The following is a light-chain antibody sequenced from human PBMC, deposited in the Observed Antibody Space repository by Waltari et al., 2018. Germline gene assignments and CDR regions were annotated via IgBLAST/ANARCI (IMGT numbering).Light chain of an antibody. CDR1: DSDVGAYDF. J-gene: IGLJ1*01. Sequence: QSALTQPASVSGSPGQSITISCSGTDSDVGAYDFVSWYQQHPGKAPHLISYEVSKRPSVISNRFSASKSGNTASLTISGLQAEDEADYYCSSYTTSSAPGVFGTGTRVTVL. CDR2: EVS. CDR3: SSYTTSSAPGV. V-gene: IGLV2-14*01.